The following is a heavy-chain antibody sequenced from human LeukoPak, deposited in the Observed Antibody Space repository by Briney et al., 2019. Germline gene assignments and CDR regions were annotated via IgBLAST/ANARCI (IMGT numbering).Heavy chain of an antibody. CDR2: ISGSGGRT. Sequence: NPGGSLRLSCTASGFTFNRYTMCWVRQAPGKGLEWVSGISGSGGRTYYADSVKGRFTISRDNSKNTLYLQMNSLRAEDTAVYYCAKDGFDYWGQGTLVAVSS. CDR3: AKDGFDY. CDR1: GFTFNRYT. J-gene: IGHJ4*02. V-gene: IGHV3-23*01.